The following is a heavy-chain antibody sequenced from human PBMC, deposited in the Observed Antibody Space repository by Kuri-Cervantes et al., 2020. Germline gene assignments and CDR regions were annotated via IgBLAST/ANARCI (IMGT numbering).Heavy chain of an antibody. J-gene: IGHJ4*02. CDR2: ISYDGSNK. CDR3: ARDGGYCSGGSCFSSGLDY. CDR1: GCTFSSYA. V-gene: IGHV3-30-3*01. D-gene: IGHD2-15*01. Sequence: GGSLRLSCAASGCTFSSYAMHWVRQAPGKGLEWVAVISYDGSNKYYADSVKGRFTISRDNSKNTLYLQMNSLRAEDTAVYYCARDGGYCSGGSCFSSGLDYWGQGTLVTVSS.